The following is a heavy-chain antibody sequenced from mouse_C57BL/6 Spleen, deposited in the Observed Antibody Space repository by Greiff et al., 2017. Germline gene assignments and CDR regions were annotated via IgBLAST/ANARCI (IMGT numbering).Heavy chain of an antibody. CDR1: GYTFTSYW. CDR3: ALSYDYDVSMDY. CDR2: IDPSDSET. J-gene: IGHJ4*01. D-gene: IGHD2-4*01. V-gene: IGHV1-52*01. Sequence: QVQLQQPGAELVRPGSSVKLSCKASGYTFTSYWMHWVKQRPIQGLDWIGNIDPSDSETHYNQKFKDKATLTVDKSSSTAYMQLSSLTSEDSAVYYCALSYDYDVSMDYWGQGTSVTVSS.